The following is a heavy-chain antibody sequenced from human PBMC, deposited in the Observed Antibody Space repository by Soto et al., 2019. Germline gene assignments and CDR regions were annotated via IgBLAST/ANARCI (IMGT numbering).Heavy chain of an antibody. Sequence: QVQLVQSGAEVKKPGSSVKVSCKASGGTFSSYAISWVRQAPGQGLEWMGGIIPIFGTANYAQKFQGRVTITADKSTSTAYMEMSSRRSEDTAVYYCARDRSGAALSGGFDYWGQGTLVTVSS. D-gene: IGHD6-6*01. CDR2: IIPIFGTA. CDR1: GGTFSSYA. CDR3: ARDRSGAALSGGFDY. J-gene: IGHJ4*02. V-gene: IGHV1-69*06.